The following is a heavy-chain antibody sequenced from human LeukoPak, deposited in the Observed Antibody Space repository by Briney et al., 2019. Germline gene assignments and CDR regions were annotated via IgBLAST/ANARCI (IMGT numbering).Heavy chain of an antibody. Sequence: SETLSLTCTVSGGFISGYYWSWVRQSPGKGLEWIGYIYYSGSTNYNPSLKGRVTISVDTSKNQFSLKLSSVTAADTAVYYCAREIGNEYYFDYWGQGTLVTVSS. CDR2: IYYSGST. J-gene: IGHJ4*02. CDR1: GGFISGYY. V-gene: IGHV4-59*01. CDR3: AREIGNEYYFDY. D-gene: IGHD1-26*01.